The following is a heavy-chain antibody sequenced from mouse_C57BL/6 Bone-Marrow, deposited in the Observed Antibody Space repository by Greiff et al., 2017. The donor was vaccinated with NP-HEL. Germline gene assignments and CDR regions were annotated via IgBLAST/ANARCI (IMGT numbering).Heavy chain of an antibody. CDR1: GFPFSDYG. CDR2: ISSGSSTI. Sequence: EVTSVASGGGLVKPGGSLKLSRAASGFPFSDYGMHRVRQAPEKGLEWVAYISSGSSTIYYADTVKSRFTISSDNTKNILFLQMTRLRSEDTASYYCGGDYWGQGTLVTVSA. D-gene: IGHD2-13*01. V-gene: IGHV5-17*01. CDR3: GGDY. J-gene: IGHJ3*01.